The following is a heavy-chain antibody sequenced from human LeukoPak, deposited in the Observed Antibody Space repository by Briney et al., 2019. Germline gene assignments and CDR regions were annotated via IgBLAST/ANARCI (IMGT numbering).Heavy chain of an antibody. CDR3: ARDRGTYYYDSSGYGLL. CDR2: ISSSSSYI. J-gene: IGHJ4*02. Sequence: GGSLRLSCAASGFTFSSYSMNWVRQAPGKGLEWVSSISSSSSYIYYADSVKGRFTISRDNAKNSLYLQMNSLRAKDTAVYYCARDRGTYYYDSSGYGLLWGQGTLVTVSS. D-gene: IGHD3-22*01. CDR1: GFTFSSYS. V-gene: IGHV3-21*01.